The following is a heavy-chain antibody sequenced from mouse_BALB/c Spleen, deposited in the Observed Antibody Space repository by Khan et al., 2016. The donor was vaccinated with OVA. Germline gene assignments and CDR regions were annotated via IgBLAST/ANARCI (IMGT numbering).Heavy chain of an antibody. CDR1: GFSLPSYG. D-gene: IGHD2-13*01. V-gene: IGHV2-3*01. CDR3: SKMTPDYYSMDY. Sequence: QVQLKESGPGLVAPSQSLSITCTVSGFSLPSYGVSWVRQPPGKGLEWLGVIWGDGRANYHSALKSRLSISKDNSKSQVFLKVNRLQTDDTAKYFASKMTPDYYSMDYWGQGTSVTVSS. CDR2: IWGDGRA. J-gene: IGHJ4*01.